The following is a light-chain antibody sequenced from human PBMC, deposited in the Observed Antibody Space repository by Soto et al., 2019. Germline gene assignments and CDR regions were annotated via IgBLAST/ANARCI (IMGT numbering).Light chain of an antibody. J-gene: IGKJ5*01. V-gene: IGKV3-11*01. CDR2: DAS. CDR1: QSVTTF. CDR3: QQRSNWPPSIT. Sequence: IVMTQSPATLSVSPGERATLSCRASQSVTTFLAWYQQKPGQAPRLLIYDASDRAPGIPARFSGSGSATDFTLTINNLEPEDFAVYYCQQRSNWPPSITFGQGTRLEIK.